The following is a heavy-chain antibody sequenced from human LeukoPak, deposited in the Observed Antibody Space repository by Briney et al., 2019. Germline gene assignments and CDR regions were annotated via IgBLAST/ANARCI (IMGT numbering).Heavy chain of an antibody. D-gene: IGHD3-22*01. J-gene: IGHJ6*02. CDR2: ISSSSSYI. V-gene: IGHV3-21*01. Sequence: GGSLRLSCAASGFTFSSYSMNWVRQAPGKGLEWVSSISSSSSYIYYADSVKGRFTISRDNAKNSLYLQMNSLRAEDTAVYYCARDGLPDSPGDMDVWGQGTTVTVSS. CDR3: ARDGLPDSPGDMDV. CDR1: GFTFSSYS.